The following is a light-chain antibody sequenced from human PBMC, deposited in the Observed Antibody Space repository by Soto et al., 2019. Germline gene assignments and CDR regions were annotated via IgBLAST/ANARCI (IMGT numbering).Light chain of an antibody. Sequence: EIVMTQSPASLSVSPGETATLSCRASQSISNSLAWYQQKPGQAPSLIIYGASTRATGIPARFSGSGSGTEFTLTISSLQSEDSALYYCQQYNSWPPRTFGQGTKLEIK. CDR1: QSISNS. CDR3: QQYNSWPPRT. V-gene: IGKV3-15*01. CDR2: GAS. J-gene: IGKJ2*01.